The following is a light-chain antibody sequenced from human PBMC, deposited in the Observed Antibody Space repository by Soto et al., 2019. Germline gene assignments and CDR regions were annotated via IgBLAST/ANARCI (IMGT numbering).Light chain of an antibody. V-gene: IGLV4-69*01. J-gene: IGLJ3*02. CDR3: HAWGTGEV. Sequence: QPVLTQSPSASASPGASVKLTCTLSSGHSDYAIAWHQQQPEKGPRYLMKVTSDGSHTKGDGIPDRFSGSSSGADRYLTISSLRSEDQADYYCHAWGTGEVFGGGTKLTVL. CDR1: SGHSDYA. CDR2: VTSDGSH.